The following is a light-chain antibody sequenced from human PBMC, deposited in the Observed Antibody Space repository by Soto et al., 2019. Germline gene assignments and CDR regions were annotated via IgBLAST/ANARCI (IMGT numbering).Light chain of an antibody. V-gene: IGLV2-14*03. CDR2: DVS. J-gene: IGLJ1*01. Sequence: QSVLTQPASVTGAPGQSITISCTGTGSDVGCYNYVSWYQHHPGKAPKLMIFDVSNRPSGVSNRFSGSKSGNTASLTISGLQPEDEADYYCSSYTTSNTRQIVFGTGTKVTVL. CDR1: GSDVGCYNY. CDR3: SSYTTSNTRQIV.